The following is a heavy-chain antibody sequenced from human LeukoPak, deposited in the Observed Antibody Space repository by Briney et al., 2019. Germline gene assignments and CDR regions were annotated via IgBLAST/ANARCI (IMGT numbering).Heavy chain of an antibody. CDR3: ARDPKSQLLLDY. J-gene: IGHJ4*02. Sequence: VASVKVSCKSSGFTFTDEYIHWVRQAPGQGLEWMGWINPYSGAINYAQKFQGRVTLTRDTPISTAYMELSRLTSGDTAVYYCARDPKSQLLLDYWGQGTLVTVS. V-gene: IGHV1-2*02. CDR2: INPYSGAI. CDR1: GFTFTDEY. D-gene: IGHD2-2*01.